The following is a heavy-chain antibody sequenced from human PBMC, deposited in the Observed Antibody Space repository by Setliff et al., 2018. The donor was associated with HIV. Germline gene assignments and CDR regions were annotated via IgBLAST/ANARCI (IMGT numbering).Heavy chain of an antibody. D-gene: IGHD1-7*01. V-gene: IGHV3-23*01. J-gene: IGHJ6*03. CDR3: AKNTPSIINYPYYYYMDV. CDR2: ISGSGNTT. Sequence: PGGSLRLSCEASGFTFSAFFMTWVRLAPGKGLEWVAGISGSGNTTFHSDSLRGRFVASRDNSKSTLYLQMNSLRDGDTALYYCAKNTPSIINYPYYYYMDVWGKGTAVTVSS. CDR1: GFTFSAFF.